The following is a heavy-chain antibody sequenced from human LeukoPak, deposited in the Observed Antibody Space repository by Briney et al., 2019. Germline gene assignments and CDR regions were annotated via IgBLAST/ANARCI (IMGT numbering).Heavy chain of an antibody. CDR1: GSSFTSYW. J-gene: IGHJ5*02. D-gene: IGHD3-10*01. Sequence: LGESLKISCKGSGSSFTSYWIGWVRQMPGKGLEWMGIIYPGDSDTRYSPSFQGQVTISADKSISTAYLQWSSLKASDTAMYYCARHNEYYYGSGRSNWFDPWGQGTLVTVSS. CDR3: ARHNEYYYGSGRSNWFDP. V-gene: IGHV5-51*01. CDR2: IYPGDSDT.